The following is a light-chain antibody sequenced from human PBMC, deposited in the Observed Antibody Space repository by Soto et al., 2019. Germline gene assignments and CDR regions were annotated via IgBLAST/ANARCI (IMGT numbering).Light chain of an antibody. Sequence: QSVLTQPASVSGSPGQSITISCNGTSSDVGSYNLVSWYQQHPGKAPKLMIYEGTKRPSGVSNRFSGSKSGNTASLTISGLQAEDEADYYCCSYAGGVIFGGGTKLTVL. J-gene: IGLJ2*01. CDR3: CSYAGGVI. V-gene: IGLV2-23*01. CDR1: SSDVGSYNL. CDR2: EGT.